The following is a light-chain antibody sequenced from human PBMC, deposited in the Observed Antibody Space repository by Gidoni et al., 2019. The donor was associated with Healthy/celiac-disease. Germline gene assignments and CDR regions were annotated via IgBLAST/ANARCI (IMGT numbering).Light chain of an antibody. CDR3: MQALQTPPFT. J-gene: IGKJ3*01. Sequence: DIVMTQSPLSLPVTPGEPASISCRSSQSILHSTGYNYLDWYLQKPGQSPQLLIYWGSNRASGVSDRFSGSGSGTDFTLKISRVEAEDVGVYYCMQALQTPPFTLGHGTKVDIK. CDR1: QSILHSTGYNY. CDR2: WGS. V-gene: IGKV2-28*01.